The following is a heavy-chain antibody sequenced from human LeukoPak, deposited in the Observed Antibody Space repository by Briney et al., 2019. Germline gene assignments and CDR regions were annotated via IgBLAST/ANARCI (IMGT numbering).Heavy chain of an antibody. V-gene: IGHV4-4*07. Sequence: SETLSLTCTVSGGSISSYYWSWIRPPAGKGLEWIGRIYTSGSTNYNPSLKSRVTISVDKSKNQFSLKLSSVTAADKAVNYCARYFYYDSSGYYFDYWGQGTLVTVSS. D-gene: IGHD3-22*01. J-gene: IGHJ4*02. CDR1: GGSISSYY. CDR2: IYTSGST. CDR3: ARYFYYDSSGYYFDY.